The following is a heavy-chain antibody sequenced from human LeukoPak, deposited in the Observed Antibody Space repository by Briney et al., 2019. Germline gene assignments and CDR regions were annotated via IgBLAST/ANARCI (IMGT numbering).Heavy chain of an antibody. Sequence: SETLSLTCTVSGGSITSNFWSWIRQPPGKGLEWLGYLYNSGSTSYNPSLKSRATISGDTSKNQFSLKLNSVTAADTAVYYCARALPNWNPPDYWGQGTLVTVSS. CDR1: GGSITSNF. CDR2: LYNSGST. CDR3: ARALPNWNPPDY. J-gene: IGHJ4*02. D-gene: IGHD1-1*01. V-gene: IGHV4-59*08.